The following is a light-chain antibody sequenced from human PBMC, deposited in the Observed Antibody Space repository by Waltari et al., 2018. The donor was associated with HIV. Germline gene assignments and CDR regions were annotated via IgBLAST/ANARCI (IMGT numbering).Light chain of an antibody. V-gene: IGKV1-5*03. J-gene: IGKJ1*01. CDR1: QSISSW. CDR3: QQYNSYWT. Sequence: DIQMTQSPSTLSASVGDRVTITCRASQSISSWLAWYQQKPGKAPKLLISKASTLESGVPPRFSGSGSGTEFTLTISSLQPDDFATYYCQQYNSYWTFGQGTKVEI. CDR2: KAS.